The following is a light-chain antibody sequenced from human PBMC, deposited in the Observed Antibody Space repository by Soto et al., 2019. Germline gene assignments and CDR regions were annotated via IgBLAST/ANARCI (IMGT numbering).Light chain of an antibody. CDR1: SSNIGRNY. J-gene: IGLJ1*01. CDR2: RNN. V-gene: IGLV1-47*01. CDR3: PAWDDTLSGRYV. Sequence: QSVLTQPPSASGTPGQRVTISCSGSSSNIGRNYVYWYQQLPGTAPKLFIYRNNQRPSGVPDRFSGSKSGTSASLAISGLRSEDEADYYCPAWDDTLSGRYVFGTGTKVTVL.